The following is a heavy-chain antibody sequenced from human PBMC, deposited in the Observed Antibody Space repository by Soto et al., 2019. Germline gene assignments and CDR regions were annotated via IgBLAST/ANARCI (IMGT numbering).Heavy chain of an antibody. D-gene: IGHD3-16*02. V-gene: IGHV5-51*01. Sequence: LGEYLNISCTGSGDIFTSYWIGWVRQRPGKGLEWMVIIYPGDSDTRYRPSFQGQVTISADRSISTAYLQWSSLKASDTAMYYCARMQSGLSYEYYGMDVWGQGTTVTVSS. CDR1: GDIFTSYW. CDR3: ARMQSGLSYEYYGMDV. CDR2: IYPGDSDT. J-gene: IGHJ6*02.